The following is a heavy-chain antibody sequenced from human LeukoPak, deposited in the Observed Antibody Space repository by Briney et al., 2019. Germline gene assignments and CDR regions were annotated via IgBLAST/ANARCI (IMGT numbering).Heavy chain of an antibody. Sequence: GGSLRLSCAASGFTFGDYYMGRIGQAPGKGLGWVSYISSSGSTTSYADSMKGRSTISRDNAKNSLYLQMNSLRAEDTAVYYCARSISPVVTPSYFDYWGQGTLVTVSS. CDR2: ISSSGSTT. V-gene: IGHV3-11*01. D-gene: IGHD4-23*01. CDR1: GFTFGDYY. CDR3: ARSISPVVTPSYFDY. J-gene: IGHJ4*02.